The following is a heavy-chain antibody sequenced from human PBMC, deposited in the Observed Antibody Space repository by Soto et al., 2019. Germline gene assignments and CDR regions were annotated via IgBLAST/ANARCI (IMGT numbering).Heavy chain of an antibody. Sequence: SETLSLTCAVSGDSVSSSHWWSWVRQPPGKGLEWIGEIYPSGNTNYNPSLKGRVTVSVDKSKNQFALKVTSVTAADTAVYYCARVMGAAAGGPLDYWGQGTLVTVSS. V-gene: IGHV4-4*02. CDR2: IYPSGNT. D-gene: IGHD6-13*01. CDR1: GDSVSSSHW. J-gene: IGHJ4*02. CDR3: ARVMGAAAGGPLDY.